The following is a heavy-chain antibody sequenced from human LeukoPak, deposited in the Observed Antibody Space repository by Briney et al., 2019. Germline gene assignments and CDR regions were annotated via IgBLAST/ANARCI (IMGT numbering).Heavy chain of an antibody. D-gene: IGHD3-22*01. CDR1: GGSISSSSYY. Sequence: PSETLSLTCTVSGGSISSSSYYWGWIRQPPGKGLEWIGSIYYSGSTYYNPSLKSRVTISVDTSKNQFSLKLSSVTAADTAVYYCASRPPTNYYDSSGYLSHWGQGTLVTVSS. CDR2: IYYSGST. V-gene: IGHV4-39*07. J-gene: IGHJ4*02. CDR3: ASRPPTNYYDSSGYLSH.